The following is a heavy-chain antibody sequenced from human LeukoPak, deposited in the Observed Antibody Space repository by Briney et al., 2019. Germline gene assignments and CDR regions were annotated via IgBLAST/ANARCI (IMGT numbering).Heavy chain of an antibody. CDR1: RYTFTSYG. D-gene: IGHD3-9*01. CDR3: ARKREKAGGYDILTGYLPQYYYYGMDV. CDR2: ISAYNGKT. J-gene: IGHJ6*02. V-gene: IGHV1-18*01. Sequence: ASVKVSCKASRYTFTSYGISWVRQAPGQGLEWMGWISAYNGKTNYAQKLQGRVTMTTDTSTSTAYMELRSLRSDDTAVYYCARKREKAGGYDILTGYLPQYYYYGMDVWGQGTTVTVSS.